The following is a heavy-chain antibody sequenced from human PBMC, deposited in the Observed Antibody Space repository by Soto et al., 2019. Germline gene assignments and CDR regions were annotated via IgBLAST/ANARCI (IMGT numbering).Heavy chain of an antibody. J-gene: IGHJ5*02. CDR2: MNSDGSTI. Sequence: GGSLRLSCAVSGYSFGNHWMHWVRQAPGKGLEWVSSMNSDGSTINYADSVKGRFTVSRDNAKNTLYLQMNSLRAEDTAVYYCATAEVDHWGPGTLVTVSS. V-gene: IGHV3-74*01. CDR3: ATAEVDH. CDR1: GYSFGNHW.